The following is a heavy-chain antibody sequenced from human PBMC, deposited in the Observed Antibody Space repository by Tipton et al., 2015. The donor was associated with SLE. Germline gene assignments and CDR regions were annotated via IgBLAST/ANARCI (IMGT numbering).Heavy chain of an antibody. Sequence: QVQLVQSGAEVKNPGASVKVSCKASGYTFTNYYIHWVRQAPGQGLEWMGMINPSSGRTTSALKFQGRLTMTRDTSISTAYMELTRLRSDDTAVYYCARGGVVVPAATDAFDIWGQGTMVTVSS. D-gene: IGHD2-2*01. CDR3: ARGGVVVPAATDAFDI. CDR1: GYTFTNYY. J-gene: IGHJ3*02. CDR2: INPSSGRT. V-gene: IGHV1-46*01.